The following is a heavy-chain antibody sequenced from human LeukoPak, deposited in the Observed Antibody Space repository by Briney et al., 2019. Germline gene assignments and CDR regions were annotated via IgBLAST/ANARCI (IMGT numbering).Heavy chain of an antibody. J-gene: IGHJ5*02. CDR2: ISYSGST. CDR1: GGSINNYY. V-gene: IGHV4-59*08. CDR3: ARHEYSGSYYGLSWFDP. Sequence: SETLSLTCTVSGGSINNYYWSWIRQPPGKGLEWIGHISYSGSTNYNPSLKSRVTISVDTSKNQFSLRLSSVTAADTAVYYCARHEYSGSYYGLSWFDPWGQGTLVTVSS. D-gene: IGHD1-26*01.